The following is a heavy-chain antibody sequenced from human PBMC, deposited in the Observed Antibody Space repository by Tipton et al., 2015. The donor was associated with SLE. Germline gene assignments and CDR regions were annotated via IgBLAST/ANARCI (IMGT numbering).Heavy chain of an antibody. CDR1: GGSISSYY. J-gene: IGHJ4*02. CDR3: AKLDSSGYYLDY. V-gene: IGHV4-59*01. CDR2: IYYSGST. Sequence: TLSLTCTVSGGSISSYYWSWIRQPPGKGLEWIGYIYYSGSTNYNPSLKSRVTISVDTSKNQFSLKLSSVTAADTAVYYCAKLDSSGYYLDYWGQGTLVTVSS. D-gene: IGHD3-22*01.